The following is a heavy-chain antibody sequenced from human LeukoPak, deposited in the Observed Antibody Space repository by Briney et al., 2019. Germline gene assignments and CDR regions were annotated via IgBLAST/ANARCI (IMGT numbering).Heavy chain of an antibody. CDR2: IYYSGST. Sequence: SETLSLTCTVSGGSISSYYWSWIRQPPGKGLEWIGYIYYSGSTNYNPSLKSRVTISVGTSKNQFSLKLSSVTAADTAVYYCARGIAAAGTLRFDPWGQGTLVTVSS. CDR3: ARGIAAAGTLRFDP. D-gene: IGHD6-13*01. V-gene: IGHV4-59*01. J-gene: IGHJ5*02. CDR1: GGSISSYY.